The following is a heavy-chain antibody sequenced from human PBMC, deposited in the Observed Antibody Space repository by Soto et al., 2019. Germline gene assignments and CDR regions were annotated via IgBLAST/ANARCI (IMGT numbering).Heavy chain of an antibody. V-gene: IGHV3-23*01. D-gene: IGHD5-18*01. Sequence: EVQLLESGGGLVQPGESLRLSCAASGFTFSSYAMSWVRQAPGKGLEWVSTISGSGGSTYYTDSVKGRFTISRDNSKNTLYLQKNSLRAEDTAVYYCAKGFDASWIQLWLPGAFDIWGQGTMVTVSS. CDR2: ISGSGGST. CDR1: GFTFSSYA. CDR3: AKGFDASWIQLWLPGAFDI. J-gene: IGHJ3*02.